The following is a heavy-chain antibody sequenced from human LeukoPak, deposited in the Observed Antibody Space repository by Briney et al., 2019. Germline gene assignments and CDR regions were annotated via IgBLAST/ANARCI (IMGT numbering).Heavy chain of an antibody. D-gene: IGHD2-2*01. CDR2: IWYDGSNK. J-gene: IGHJ4*02. CDR1: GFTFGDYA. V-gene: IGHV3-33*01. CDR3: ASQYCSSTRCYVRQQLVLGHY. Sequence: PGRSLRLSCTASGFTFGDYAMSWVRQAPGKGLEWVAVIWYDGSNKYYADSVKGRFTISRDNSKNTLYLQMNSLRAEDTAVYYCASQYCSSTRCYVRQQLVLGHYWGQGTLVTVSS.